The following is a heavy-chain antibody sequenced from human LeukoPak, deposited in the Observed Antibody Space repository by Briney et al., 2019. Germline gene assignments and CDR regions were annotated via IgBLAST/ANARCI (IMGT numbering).Heavy chain of an antibody. Sequence: GRSLRLSRAASGFTFSSYGMHWVRQAPGKGLEWVAVIWYDGSNKYYADSVKGRFTISRDNSKNTLYLQMNSLRAEDTAVYYCARAPLSYCSSTSCRTGYYYYYMDVWGKGTTVTVSS. CDR2: IWYDGSNK. CDR1: GFTFSSYG. CDR3: ARAPLSYCSSTSCRTGYYYYYMDV. V-gene: IGHV3-33*01. D-gene: IGHD2-2*01. J-gene: IGHJ6*03.